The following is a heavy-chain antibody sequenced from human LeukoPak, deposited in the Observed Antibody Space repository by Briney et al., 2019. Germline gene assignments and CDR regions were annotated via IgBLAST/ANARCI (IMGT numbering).Heavy chain of an antibody. J-gene: IGHJ4*02. V-gene: IGHV1-69*05. D-gene: IGHD3-22*01. CDR3: ASYDYYDSSGYYPFGY. CDR2: IIPIFGTA. Sequence: SVKVSCKASGGTFSSYAISWVRQAPGQRLEWMGRIIPIFGTANYAQKFQGRVTITTDESTSTAYMELSSLRSEDTAVYYCASYDYYDSSGYYPFGYWGQGTLVTVSS. CDR1: GGTFSSYA.